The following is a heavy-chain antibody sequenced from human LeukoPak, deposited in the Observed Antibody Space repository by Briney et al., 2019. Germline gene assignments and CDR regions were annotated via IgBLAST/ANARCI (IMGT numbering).Heavy chain of an antibody. CDR1: GFTFSSYA. J-gene: IGHJ3*02. CDR3: ARNILFAFDI. V-gene: IGHV3-23*01. Sequence: GGSLRLSCAASGFTFSSYAMSWVRQAPGKGLEWVSAISGSGGSTYYADSVKGRFTISRDNSKNTLYLQVNSLRAEDTAMYYCARNILFAFDIWGQGTMVTVSS. CDR2: ISGSGGST.